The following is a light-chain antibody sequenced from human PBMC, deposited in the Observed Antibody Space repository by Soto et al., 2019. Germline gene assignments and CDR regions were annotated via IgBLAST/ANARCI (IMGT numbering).Light chain of an antibody. CDR1: KNDIGVYDF. Sequence: QSALTQPPSASGSPGQSVTIFCTGTKNDIGVYDFVSWYQHHPGKAPRLIIYEVVQRPSGVPDRFSGSKSGNTASLTVSGLQAADEADYFCKSYAGSNTYVFGSWTKVTVL. CDR3: KSYAGSNTYV. V-gene: IGLV2-8*01. J-gene: IGLJ1*01. CDR2: EVV.